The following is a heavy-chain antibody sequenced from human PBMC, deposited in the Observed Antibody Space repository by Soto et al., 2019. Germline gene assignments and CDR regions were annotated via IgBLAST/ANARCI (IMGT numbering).Heavy chain of an antibody. CDR3: ARVPLGHAFDI. CDR1: GFTFSSYS. Sequence: GGSLRLSCAASGFTFSSYSMNWVRQAPGKGLEWVSSISSGSSYIYYADSVKGRFTISRDNAKNSLYLQMNSLRAEDTAVYYCARVPLGHAFDIWGQGTMVTVSS. J-gene: IGHJ3*02. D-gene: IGHD7-27*01. V-gene: IGHV3-21*01. CDR2: ISSGSSYI.